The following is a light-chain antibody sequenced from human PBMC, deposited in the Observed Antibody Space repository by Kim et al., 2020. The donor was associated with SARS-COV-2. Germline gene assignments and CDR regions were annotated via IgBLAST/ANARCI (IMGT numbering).Light chain of an antibody. J-gene: IGLJ2*01. CDR1: LLRSYY. V-gene: IGLV3-19*01. Sequence: PLGQTVRITCQGYLLRSYYASWYQQKPGQAPIIVIYGKNNRPSGIPDRFSGSSSGNTASLTITGTQAGDEADYYCNSRDSNDNVVFGGGTQLTVL. CDR3: NSRDSNDNVV. CDR2: GKN.